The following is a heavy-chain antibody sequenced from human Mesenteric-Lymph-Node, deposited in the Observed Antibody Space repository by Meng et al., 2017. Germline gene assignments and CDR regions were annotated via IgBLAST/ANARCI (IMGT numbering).Heavy chain of an antibody. D-gene: IGHD3-22*01. CDR1: GYTLTELS. CDR3: ATRGRDYYDSSGPHWWYFDL. J-gene: IGHJ2*01. Sequence: ASVKVSCKVSGYTLTELSMHWVRQAPGKGLEWMGGFDPEDGETIYAQKFQGRVTMTEDTSTDTAYMELSSLRSEDTAVYYCATRGRDYYDSSGPHWWYFDLWGRGTLVTVSS. CDR2: FDPEDGET. V-gene: IGHV1-24*01.